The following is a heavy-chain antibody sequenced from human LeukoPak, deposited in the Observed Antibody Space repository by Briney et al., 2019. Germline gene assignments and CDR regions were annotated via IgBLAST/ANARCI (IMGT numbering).Heavy chain of an antibody. J-gene: IGHJ4*02. CDR1: GYTFTGYY. D-gene: IGHD7-27*01. V-gene: IGHV1-69*13. CDR3: ARELLGYFDY. Sequence: SVKVSCKASGYTFTGYYMHWVRQAPGQGLEWMGGIIPIFGTANYAQKFQGRVTITADESTSTAYMELSSLRSEDTAVYYCARELLGYFDYWGQGTLVTVSS. CDR2: IIPIFGTA.